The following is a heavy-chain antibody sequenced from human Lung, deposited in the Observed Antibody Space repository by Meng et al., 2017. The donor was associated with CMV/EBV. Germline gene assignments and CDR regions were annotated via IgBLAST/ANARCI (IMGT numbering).Heavy chain of an antibody. CDR2: ISSSSSYI. J-gene: IGHJ4*02. CDR1: GFTFSSYS. CDR3: APTYYYDSSGYYPFDY. Sequence: SXAASGFTFSSYSKNWVRQAGWKGLEWVSSISSSSSYISYADSLNGRFIISRDNAKNSLYLQRNSLRAEDTAVYHCAPTYYYDSSGYYPFDYWGQGXLVTVSS. V-gene: IGHV3-21*01. D-gene: IGHD3-22*01.